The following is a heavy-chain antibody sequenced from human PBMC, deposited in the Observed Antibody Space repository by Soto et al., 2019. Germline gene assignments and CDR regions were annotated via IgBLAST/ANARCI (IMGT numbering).Heavy chain of an antibody. V-gene: IGHV1-18*01. Sequence: ASVKVSCKASGGSFSSYIVTWVRQAPGQGLEWMAWINVYNGDTNYAQRFQGRVTVTTEASASTAYMDLRSLRPDDTAVYYCARAIAGGYGHTTLDYWGQGTLVTVSS. CDR1: GGSFSSYI. CDR2: INVYNGDT. CDR3: ARAIAGGYGHTTLDY. J-gene: IGHJ4*02. D-gene: IGHD5-18*01.